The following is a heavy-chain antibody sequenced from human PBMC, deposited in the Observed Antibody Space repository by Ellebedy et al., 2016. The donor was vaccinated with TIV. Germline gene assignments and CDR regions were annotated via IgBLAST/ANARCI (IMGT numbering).Heavy chain of an antibody. D-gene: IGHD5-24*01. V-gene: IGHV1-46*01. J-gene: IGHJ4*02. CDR2: INPSGGST. CDR3: ARDRRWLQFVD. CDR1: GGTFSSYA. Sequence: ASVKVSCKASGGTFSSYAISWVRQAPGQGLEWMGIINPSGGSTSYAQKFQGRVTMTRDTSTSTVYMELSSLRSEDTAVYYCARDRRWLQFVDWGQGTLVTVSS.